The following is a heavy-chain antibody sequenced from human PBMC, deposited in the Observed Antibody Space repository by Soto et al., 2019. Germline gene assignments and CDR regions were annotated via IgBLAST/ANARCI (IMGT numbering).Heavy chain of an antibody. CDR3: ARGWLGDLAY. CDR1: GYTFTSYG. J-gene: IGHJ4*02. D-gene: IGHD4-17*01. Sequence: QVQLVQSGGEVKQPGASVKVSCKTSGYTFTSYGISWVRQAPGQGLEWMGWISGYNGDTKYVQKFQGRVTLTTDTSTNTAYMEVRSLRSDDTAVYYCARGWLGDLAYWGQGTLVTVSS. CDR2: ISGYNGDT. V-gene: IGHV1-18*01.